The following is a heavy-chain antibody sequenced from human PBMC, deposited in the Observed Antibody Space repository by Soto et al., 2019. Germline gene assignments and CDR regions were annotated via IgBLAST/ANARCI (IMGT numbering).Heavy chain of an antibody. J-gene: IGHJ5*02. Sequence: ASVKVSCKASGYTFTSYGIHWVRQAPGQRLEWMGWINAANGDTKYSPKFQGRVTITRDTSASTAYMELSSLRSEDTAVYYCVRRHVSATGVDWFDPWGQGTLVTVSS. CDR1: GYTFTSYG. CDR2: INAANGDT. V-gene: IGHV1-3*01. CDR3: VRRHVSATGVDWFDP. D-gene: IGHD6-13*01.